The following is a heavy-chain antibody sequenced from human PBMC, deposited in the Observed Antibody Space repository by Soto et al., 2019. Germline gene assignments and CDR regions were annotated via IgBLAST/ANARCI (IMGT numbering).Heavy chain of an antibody. CDR1: GFTFSTFE. J-gene: IGHJ5*02. Sequence: PGGSLRLSCAASGFTFSTFEMNWVRPAPGKGLEWVSYISGTGTNIFYADSVKGRFTISRDNAKNSLYLQMNSLRVEDTAVYFCARDPGASWFDAWGQGTLVTVSS. CDR2: ISGTGTNI. V-gene: IGHV3-48*03. CDR3: ARDPGASWFDA.